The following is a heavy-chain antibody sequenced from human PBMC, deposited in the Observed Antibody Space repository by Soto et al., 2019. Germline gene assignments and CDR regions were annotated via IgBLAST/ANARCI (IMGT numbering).Heavy chain of an antibody. V-gene: IGHV4-30-2*01. CDR1: GGSISSGGYS. CDR2: IYHSGST. CDR3: ATALDYGSNSGFDY. J-gene: IGHJ4*01. D-gene: IGHD4-17*01. Sequence: QLQLQESGSGLVKPSQTLSLTCAVSGGSISSGGYSWSWIRQPPGKGLEWIGYIYHSGSTHYNPSLQSRATISVHRSKNQSPLKLSSVTAPDTAVYYCATALDYGSNSGFDYWGQGTLVTLSS.